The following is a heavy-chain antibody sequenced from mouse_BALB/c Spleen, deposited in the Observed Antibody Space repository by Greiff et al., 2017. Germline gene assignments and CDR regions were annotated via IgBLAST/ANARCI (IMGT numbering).Heavy chain of an antibody. D-gene: IGHD2-4*01. CDR1: GFTFSDYY. CDR2: ISDGGSYT. CDR3: ARDLDYDYDKNAMDY. J-gene: IGHJ4*01. Sequence: EVQLVESGGGLVKPGGSLKLSCAASGFTFSDYYMYWVRQTPEKRLEWVATISDGGSYTYYPDSVKGRFTISRDNAKNNLYLQMSSLKSEDTAMYYCARDLDYDYDKNAMDYWGQGTSVTVSS. V-gene: IGHV5-4*02.